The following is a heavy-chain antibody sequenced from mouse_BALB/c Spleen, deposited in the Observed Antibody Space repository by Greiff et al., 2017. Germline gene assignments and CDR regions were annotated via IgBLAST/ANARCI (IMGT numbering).Heavy chain of an antibody. Sequence: VKLMESGPELVKPGASVKISCKASGYAFSSSWMNWVKQRPGQGLEWIGRIYPGDGDTNYNGKFKGKATLTADKSSSTAYMQLSSLTSVDSAVYFCARDYYGSSYYFDYWGQGTTLTVSS. CDR3: ARDYYGSSYYFDY. CDR1: GYAFSSSW. CDR2: IYPGDGDT. J-gene: IGHJ2*01. D-gene: IGHD1-1*01. V-gene: IGHV1-82*01.